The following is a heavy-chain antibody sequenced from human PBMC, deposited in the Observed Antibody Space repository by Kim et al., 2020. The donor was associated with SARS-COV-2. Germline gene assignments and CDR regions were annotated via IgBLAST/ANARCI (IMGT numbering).Heavy chain of an antibody. V-gene: IGHV1-2*02. CDR2: INPNSGGT. CDR1: GYTFTGYY. Sequence: ASVKVSCKASGYTFTGYYMHWVRQAPGQGLEWMGWINPNSGGTNYAQKFQGRVTMTRDTSISTAYMELSRLRSDDTAVYYCARRVLYDSSGYNAFDIWGQGTMVTVSS. D-gene: IGHD3-22*01. J-gene: IGHJ3*02. CDR3: ARRVLYDSSGYNAFDI.